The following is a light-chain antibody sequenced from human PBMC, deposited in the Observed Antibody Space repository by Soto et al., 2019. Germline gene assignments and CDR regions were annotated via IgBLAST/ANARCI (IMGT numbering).Light chain of an antibody. CDR3: QESYSTS. Sequence: AIQMTQSPYSLSASLGDRFTITCRASQGIRNDLGWYQQKPGKAPKLLIYKASTLESGVPSRFSGSGSGTDFTLTISSLQPEDIATYYCQESYSTSFGQGTKVDIK. CDR1: QGIRND. J-gene: IGKJ1*01. V-gene: IGKV1-6*01. CDR2: KAS.